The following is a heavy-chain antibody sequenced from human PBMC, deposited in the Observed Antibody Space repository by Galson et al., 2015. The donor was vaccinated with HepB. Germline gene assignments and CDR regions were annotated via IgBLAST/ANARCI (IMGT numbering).Heavy chain of an antibody. V-gene: IGHV1-69*13. J-gene: IGHJ2*01. D-gene: IGHD4-17*01. CDR3: ARGYGDYGALDWYFDL. CDR2: IIPIFGTA. CDR1: GGTFSSYA. Sequence: SVKVSCKASGGTFSSYAISWVRQAPGQGLEWMGGIIPIFGTANYAQKFQGRVTITADESTSKAYMELSSLRSEDTAVYYCARGYGDYGALDWYFDLWGRGTLVTVSS.